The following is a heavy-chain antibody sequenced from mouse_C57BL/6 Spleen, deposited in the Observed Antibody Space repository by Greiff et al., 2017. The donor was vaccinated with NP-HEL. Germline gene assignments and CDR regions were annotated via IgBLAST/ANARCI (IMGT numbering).Heavy chain of an antibody. D-gene: IGHD1-1*01. CDR3: ASYYYGSSGYAMDY. J-gene: IGHJ4*01. V-gene: IGHV3-6*01. CDR2: ISYDGSN. CDR1: GYSITSGYY. Sequence: VQLKESGPGLVKPSQSLSLTCSVTGYSITSGYYWNWIRQFPGNKLEWMGYISYDGSNNYNPSLKNRISITRDTSKNQFFLKLNSVTTEDTATYYCASYYYGSSGYAMDYWGQGTSVTVSS.